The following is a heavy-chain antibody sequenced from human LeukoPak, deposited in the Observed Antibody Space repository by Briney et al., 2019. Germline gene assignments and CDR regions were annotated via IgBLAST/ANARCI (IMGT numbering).Heavy chain of an antibody. Sequence: PSETLSLTCTVSGGSISSSTYFWGWIRQPPGKGLEWIGSIYYSGSTYHNPSLKSRVTISVDTSKNQFSLKLSSVTAADTAVYYCARATTLGAYDFWSGYHLYYFDYWGQGTLVTVSS. J-gene: IGHJ4*02. D-gene: IGHD3-3*01. CDR1: GGSISSSTYF. CDR3: ARATTLGAYDFWSGYHLYYFDY. V-gene: IGHV4-39*07. CDR2: IYYSGST.